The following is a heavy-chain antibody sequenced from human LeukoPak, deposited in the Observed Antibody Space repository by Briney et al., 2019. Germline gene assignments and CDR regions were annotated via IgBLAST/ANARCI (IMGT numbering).Heavy chain of an antibody. V-gene: IGHV7-4-1*02. Sequence: GASVNVSCKASGYTFNMYAMKGVRQAPGQGLEWMGWINTNTGNPTYAQGFTGRFVFSVDTSVSTAYLQIRRLKAGDTAVYYCARGGFERWLVWFVYWGQGALVTVS. CDR1: GYTFNMYA. J-gene: IGHJ4*02. D-gene: IGHD6-19*01. CDR2: INTNTGNP. CDR3: ARGGFERWLVWFVY.